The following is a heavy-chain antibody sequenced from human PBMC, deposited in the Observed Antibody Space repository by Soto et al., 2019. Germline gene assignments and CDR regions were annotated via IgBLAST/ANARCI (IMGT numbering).Heavy chain of an antibody. CDR1: GFTFSSYG. CDR3: AKYSSWDYTFDY. V-gene: IGHV3-30*18. J-gene: IGHJ4*02. Sequence: GGSLRLSCAASGFTFSSYGMHWVRQAPGKGLEWVAVISYDGSNKYYADSVKGRFTISRDNSKNTLYLQMNSLRAEDTAVYYCAKYSSWDYTFDYWGQGTLVTVSS. D-gene: IGHD4-4*01. CDR2: ISYDGSNK.